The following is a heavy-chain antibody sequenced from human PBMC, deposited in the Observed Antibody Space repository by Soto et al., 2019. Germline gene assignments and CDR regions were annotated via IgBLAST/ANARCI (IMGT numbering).Heavy chain of an antibody. CDR3: ARDGYSYGYGAMDV. Sequence: EVQLVESGGGLVQPGGSLRLSCAASGFTFRSYWMHWVRQAPGKGLVWVSRINSDESSTNYADSVKGRFTIPKDNAKNTLYLQMNSLRAEATAVYYCARDGYSYGYGAMDVWRQGTTVTVSS. V-gene: IGHV3-74*01. CDR1: GFTFRSYW. J-gene: IGHJ6*02. D-gene: IGHD5-18*01. CDR2: INSDESST.